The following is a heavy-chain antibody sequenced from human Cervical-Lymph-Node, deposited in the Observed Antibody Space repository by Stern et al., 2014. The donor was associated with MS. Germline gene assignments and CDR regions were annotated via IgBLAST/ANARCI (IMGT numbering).Heavy chain of an antibody. V-gene: IGHV4-59*08. CDR1: GDSISSYY. D-gene: IGHD4-23*01. CDR2: VYYSGTT. Sequence: VHLVDSGPGLVKPSETLSLTCTVSGDSISSYYWSWIRQPPGKGLEWIGHVYYSGTTYYNPSLTGRVTISVDTSKKQFSLKLNSVTAADTAVYYCARLSTVVDYWGQGTLVTVSS. CDR3: ARLSTVVDY. J-gene: IGHJ4*02.